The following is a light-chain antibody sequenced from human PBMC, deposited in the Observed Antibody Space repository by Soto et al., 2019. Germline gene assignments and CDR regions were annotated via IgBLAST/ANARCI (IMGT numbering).Light chain of an antibody. J-gene: IGKJ2*01. CDR3: QQADTFPYT. Sequence: DIQLTQSPSSVSASVGDTVTITCRASQDISSWLAWYQQRPGKAPKLLIYATSNSQSGVPSRFSGSGSGTDFTLTITSLQPVDFASYYCQQADTFPYTFGQGTKLEVK. V-gene: IGKV1D-12*01. CDR1: QDISSW. CDR2: ATS.